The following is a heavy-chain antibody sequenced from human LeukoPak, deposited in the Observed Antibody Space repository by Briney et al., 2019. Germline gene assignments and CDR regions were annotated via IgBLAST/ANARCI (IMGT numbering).Heavy chain of an antibody. V-gene: IGHV1-2*02. J-gene: IGHJ6*02. Sequence: GASVKVSCKASGYRFTGYYIHWARQAPGQGLEWMGWINPNSGGTNYAQKFQGRVTMTRDTSISTAYMELSSLISDDTAMYYCARSDSSGRMDVWGQGTTVAVSS. CDR3: ARSDSSGRMDV. D-gene: IGHD3-22*01. CDR2: INPNSGGT. CDR1: GYRFTGYY.